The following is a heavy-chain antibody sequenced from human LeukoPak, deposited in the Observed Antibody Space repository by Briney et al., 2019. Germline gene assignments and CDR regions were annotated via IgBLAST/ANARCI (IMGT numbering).Heavy chain of an antibody. CDR1: GGSISSYY. CDR3: GRENGDYVDY. V-gene: IGHV4-59*01. J-gene: IGHJ4*02. Sequence: SETLSLTCTVSGGSISSYYWSWIRQPPGKGLEWIGYIYYSGSTNYNPSLKSRVTISVDTSKNQFSLKLSSVTAADTAVYYCGRENGDYVDYWGQGTLVTVSS. CDR2: IYYSGST. D-gene: IGHD4-17*01.